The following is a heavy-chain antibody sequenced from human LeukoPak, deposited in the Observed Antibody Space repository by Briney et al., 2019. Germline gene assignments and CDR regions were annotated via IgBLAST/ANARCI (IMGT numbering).Heavy chain of an antibody. CDR2: INPSGGST. J-gene: IGHJ3*01. V-gene: IGHV1-46*01. D-gene: IGHD6-6*01. CDR1: GGTFSSYA. Sequence: ASVKVSCEASGGTFSSYAISWVRQAPGQGLEWRGIINPSGGSTSYAQKFQVRVTMTRDMSTSTVYMELSSLRSEDTAVYYCARGPSEYSSSSDTFDVWGQGTMVTVSS. CDR3: ARGPSEYSSSSDTFDV.